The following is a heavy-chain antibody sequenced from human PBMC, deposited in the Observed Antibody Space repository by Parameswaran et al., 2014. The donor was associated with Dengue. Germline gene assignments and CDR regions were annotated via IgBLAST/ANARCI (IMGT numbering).Heavy chain of an antibody. CDR3: AKEREKLFGVITYYFDY. V-gene: IGHV3-30*18. J-gene: IGHJ4*02. Sequence: SLKISCAASGFTFSSYGMHWVRQAPGKGLEWVAVISHDGSNKNYADSVKGRFTISRDNSRNTLYLRMNSLRAEDTAVYYCAKEREKLFGVITYYFDYWGQGTLVTVSS. CDR1: GFTFSSYG. D-gene: IGHD3-3*01. CDR2: ISHDGSNK.